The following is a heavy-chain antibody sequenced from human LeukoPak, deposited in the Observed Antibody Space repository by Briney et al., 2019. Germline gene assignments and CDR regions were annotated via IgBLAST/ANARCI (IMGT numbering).Heavy chain of an antibody. D-gene: IGHD5-18*01. V-gene: IGHV3-21*01. Sequence: FISRSRSYIYYADSVKGRFTISRDNAKNSLYLQMNSLRAEDTAVYYCAITRKDTAEYYFDYWGQGTLVTVSS. CDR2: ISRSRSYI. CDR3: AITRKDTAEYYFDY. J-gene: IGHJ4*02.